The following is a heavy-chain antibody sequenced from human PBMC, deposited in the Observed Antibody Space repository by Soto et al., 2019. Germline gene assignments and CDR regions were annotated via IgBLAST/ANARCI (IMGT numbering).Heavy chain of an antibody. D-gene: IGHD4-17*01. CDR2: IYYSDNT. Sequence: SETLSLTCTVSGVSFSSGDYYWSWIRQPPGKGLEWIGYIYYSDNTYSNPSLKSRVAISGDTSKNQFSLKLSSVTAADTAVYYCARNPTVWGQGTLVTVSS. V-gene: IGHV4-30-4*01. J-gene: IGHJ4*02. CDR3: ARNPTV. CDR1: GVSFSSGDYY.